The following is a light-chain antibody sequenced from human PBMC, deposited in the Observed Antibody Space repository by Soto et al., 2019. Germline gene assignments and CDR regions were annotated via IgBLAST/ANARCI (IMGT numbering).Light chain of an antibody. Sequence: SYELRQPPSVSVSPGQTARITCSGEELPKQYAYWYQQKPGQAPVMVMYKDSERPPGIPERFSGSSSGTTVTLTISGVHTEDEADYYCQSADSSDAWVFGGGTKLTVL. CDR3: QSADSSDAWV. J-gene: IGLJ3*02. CDR1: ELPKQY. CDR2: KDS. V-gene: IGLV3-25*02.